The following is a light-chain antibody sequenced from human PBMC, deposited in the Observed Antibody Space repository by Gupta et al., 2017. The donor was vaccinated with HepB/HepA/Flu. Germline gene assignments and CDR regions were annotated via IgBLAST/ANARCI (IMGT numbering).Light chain of an antibody. CDR2: DVS. J-gene: IGLJ1*01. V-gene: IGLV2-14*01. CDR1: SSAVGYYNC. CDR3: CSVTNSNNDV. Sequence: LTQPASVSGSPGPSITISCTGTSSAVGYYNCVYWNQQHAGKAHKVMVYDVSNRPAGVSNRFSGSKSGNTASLTISGPAGEYEAEEYCCSVTNSNNDVFGTGTKVTVL.